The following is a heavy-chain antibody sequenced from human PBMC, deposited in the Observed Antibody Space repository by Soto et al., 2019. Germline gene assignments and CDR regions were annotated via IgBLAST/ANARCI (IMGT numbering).Heavy chain of an antibody. CDR3: ARSLGQLVPHFDY. Sequence: QVQLVQSGAEVKKPGSSVKVSCKASGGTFSSYAISWVRQAPGQGLEWMGGIIPIFGTANYAQKFQGRVTXTXDXXTRTAYMELSSLRSEDTAVYYCARSLGQLVPHFDYWGQGTLVTVSS. J-gene: IGHJ4*02. CDR1: GGTFSSYA. V-gene: IGHV1-69*05. D-gene: IGHD6-6*01. CDR2: IIPIFGTA.